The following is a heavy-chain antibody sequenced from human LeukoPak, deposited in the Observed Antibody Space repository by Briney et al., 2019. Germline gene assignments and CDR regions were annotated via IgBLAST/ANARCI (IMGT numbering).Heavy chain of an antibody. CDR3: AKPYASGY. D-gene: IGHD2-2*01. V-gene: IGHV3-21*01. CDR1: GFTFSDYS. Sequence: GGSLRDSCAASGFTFSDYSMNWVRQAPGKGLEWVSSMSSSSSYMYYADSVKGRFTISRDNAKSLLYLQMNNLRAEDTAVYYCAKPYASGYWGQGTLVTVSS. CDR2: MSSSSSYM. J-gene: IGHJ4*02.